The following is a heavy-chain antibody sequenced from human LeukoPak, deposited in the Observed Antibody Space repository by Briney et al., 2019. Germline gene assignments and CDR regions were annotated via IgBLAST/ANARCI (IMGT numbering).Heavy chain of an antibody. CDR3: ARDRLGESEY. CDR2: ISYDGSNK. V-gene: IGHV3-30*04. Sequence: GRSKRLSCAASGFTFSSYAMHWLRQAPGKGLEWVAVISYDGSNKYYADSVKGRFTISRDNSKNTLYLHMNSLRAEDTAVDYCARDRLGESEYWGQGTLVTVSS. D-gene: IGHD3-16*01. J-gene: IGHJ4*02. CDR1: GFTFSSYA.